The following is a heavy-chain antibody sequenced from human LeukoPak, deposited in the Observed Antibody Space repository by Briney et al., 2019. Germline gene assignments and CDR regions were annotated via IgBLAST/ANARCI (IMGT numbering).Heavy chain of an antibody. D-gene: IGHD6-19*01. CDR3: ARGSLGTIAVAGTLDY. V-gene: IGHV3-33*01. CDR2: IWYDGSNK. CDR1: GFTFSNYG. Sequence: GGSLRLSCAASGFTFSNYGMHWVRQAPGKGLEWVAVIWYDGSNKYYADSVKGRFTISRDNSKNTLYLQMNSLRAEDTAVYYCARGSLGTIAVAGTLDYWGQGILVTVSS. J-gene: IGHJ4*02.